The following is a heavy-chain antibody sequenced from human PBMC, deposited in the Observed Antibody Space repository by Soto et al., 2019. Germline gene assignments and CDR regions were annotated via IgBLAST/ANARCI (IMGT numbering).Heavy chain of an antibody. J-gene: IGHJ6*02. Sequence: EMQLLESGGGLVQPGGSLRLSCAASGFTFTNYAMSWVRQAPGKGLEWVSAISGSGSSTYYADSVKGRFTISRDNSENTLFLQMNSLRAEDTAVYYCAYFTALNYYYGMDVWGQGTTVTVSS. D-gene: IGHD1-26*01. CDR3: AYFTALNYYYGMDV. CDR2: ISGSGSST. CDR1: GFTFTNYA. V-gene: IGHV3-23*01.